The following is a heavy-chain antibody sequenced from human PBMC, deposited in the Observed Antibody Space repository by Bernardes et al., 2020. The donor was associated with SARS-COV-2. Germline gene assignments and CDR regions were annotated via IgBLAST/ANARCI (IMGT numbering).Heavy chain of an antibody. D-gene: IGHD6-19*01. CDR3: ARVVSGPDVGADAFAV. J-gene: IGHJ3*01. V-gene: IGHV3-23*01. CDR2: INSAGTT. CDR1: GFTFSSYA. Sequence: GGSLRLSCAASGFTFSSYAMSWFRQAPGKGLEWFSAINSAGTTYYADSVKGRFTAARDNSKNTLYLQMNSMTSEDTAVYYCARVVSGPDVGADAFAVWGRGTTVTASS.